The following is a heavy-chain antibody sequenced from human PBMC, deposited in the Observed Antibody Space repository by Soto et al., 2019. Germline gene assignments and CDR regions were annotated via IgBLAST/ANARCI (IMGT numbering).Heavy chain of an antibody. CDR1: GFTFSNAW. J-gene: IGHJ3*02. D-gene: IGHD2-21*02. V-gene: IGHV3-15*01. Sequence: GGSLRLSCAASGFTFSNAWMSWVRQAPGKGLEWVGRIKSKTDGGTTDYAAPVKGRFTISRDDSKNTLYLQMNSLKTEDTAVYYCTTDWDDSGGDFSDAFDIWGQGTMVTVSS. CDR3: TTDWDDSGGDFSDAFDI. CDR2: IKSKTDGGTT.